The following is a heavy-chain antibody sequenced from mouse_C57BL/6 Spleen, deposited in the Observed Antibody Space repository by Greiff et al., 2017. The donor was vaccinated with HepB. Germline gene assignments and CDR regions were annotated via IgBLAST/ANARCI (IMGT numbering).Heavy chain of an antibody. CDR2: IWSGGST. CDR3: ASYYYGSSYGWFAY. CDR1: GFSLTSYG. V-gene: IGHV2-2*01. Sequence: VQGVESGPGLVQPSQSLSITCTVSGFSLTSYGVHWVRQSPGKGLEWLGVIWSGGSTDYNAAFISRLSISKDNSKSQVFFKMNSLQADDTAIYYCASYYYGSSYGWFAYWGQGTLVTVSA. D-gene: IGHD1-1*01. J-gene: IGHJ3*01.